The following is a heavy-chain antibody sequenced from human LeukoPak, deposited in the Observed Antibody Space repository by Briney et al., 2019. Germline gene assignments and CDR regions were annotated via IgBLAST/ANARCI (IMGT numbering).Heavy chain of an antibody. V-gene: IGHV1-2*02. CDR3: ARDGDGRINFDY. Sequence: GASVKVSCKASGYILSDYYLHWVRQAPGQGLEWMGWINPHSGGTNYAQNFQGRVTMTRDTSISTDYMELSRLTSDDTAIYYCARDGDGRINFDYWGQGTLVTVSS. CDR1: GYILSDYY. J-gene: IGHJ4*02. CDR2: INPHSGGT. D-gene: IGHD3-10*01.